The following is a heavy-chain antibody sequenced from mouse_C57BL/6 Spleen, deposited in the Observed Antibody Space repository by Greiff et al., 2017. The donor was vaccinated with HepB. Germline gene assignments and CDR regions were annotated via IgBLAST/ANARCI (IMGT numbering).Heavy chain of an antibody. D-gene: IGHD1-1*01. CDR1: GYSITSGYY. CDR3: ARGGLRYYGGFDY. J-gene: IGHJ2*01. V-gene: IGHV3-6*01. CDR2: ISYDGSN. Sequence: EVKLQESGPGLVKPSQSLSLTCSVTGYSITSGYYWNWIRQFPGNKLEWMGYISYDGSNNYNPSLKNRISITRDTSKNQFFLKLNSVTTEDTATYYCARGGLRYYGGFDYWGQGTTLTVSS.